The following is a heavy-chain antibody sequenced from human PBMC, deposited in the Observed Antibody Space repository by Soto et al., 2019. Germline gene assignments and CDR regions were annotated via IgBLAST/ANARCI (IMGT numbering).Heavy chain of an antibody. V-gene: IGHV3-73*01. CDR1: GFTFSGSA. CDR3: TRRRQPYSHYFYYYGMDV. CDR2: IRSKANSYAT. J-gene: IGHJ6*02. Sequence: GGSLRLSCAASGFTFSGSAMHWVRQASGKGLEWVGRIRSKANSYATAYAASVKGRFTISRDDSKNTAYLQMNSLKTEDTAVYYCTRRRQPYSHYFYYYGMDVWGQGTTVTVCS. D-gene: IGHD2-15*01.